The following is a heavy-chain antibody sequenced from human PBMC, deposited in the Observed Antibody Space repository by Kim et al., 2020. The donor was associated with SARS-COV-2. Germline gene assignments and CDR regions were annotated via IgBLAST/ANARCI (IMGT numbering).Heavy chain of an antibody. J-gene: IGHJ3*02. V-gene: IGHV3-11*03. Sequence: DSVKGRLTISRDNAKNSLYLQMNSLGAEDTAVYYCARRAHYYDSSYAFDIWGQGTMVTVSS. CDR3: ARRAHYYDSSYAFDI. D-gene: IGHD3-22*01.